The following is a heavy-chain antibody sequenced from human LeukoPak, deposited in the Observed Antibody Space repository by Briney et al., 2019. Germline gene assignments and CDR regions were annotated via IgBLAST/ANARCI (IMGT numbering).Heavy chain of an antibody. CDR2: IYYSGST. J-gene: IGHJ4*02. D-gene: IGHD6-13*01. V-gene: IGHV4-39*01. CDR3: ARRAAAGHFDY. CDR1: GGSISSSSSY. Sequence: SETLSLTCTVSGGSISSSSSYWGWIRQSPGKGLEWIGNIYYSGSTYYNPSLKSRVTISVDTSKSQFSLKLSSVTAADTAVYYCARRAAAGHFDYWGQGTLVTVSS.